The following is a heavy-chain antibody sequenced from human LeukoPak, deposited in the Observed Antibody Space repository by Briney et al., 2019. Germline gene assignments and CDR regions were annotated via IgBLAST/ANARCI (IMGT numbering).Heavy chain of an antibody. Sequence: PGGSLRLSCAASGFTFSSYSMNWVRQAPGKGLEWVSSISSSSTYIYYADSVKGRFTISRDNAKNSLYLQMNSLRAEDTAVYYCARDGVAVAGTLGYYYYYMDVWGKGTTVTVSS. V-gene: IGHV3-21*01. D-gene: IGHD6-19*01. CDR3: ARDGVAVAGTLGYYYYYMDV. CDR2: ISSSSTYI. J-gene: IGHJ6*03. CDR1: GFTFSSYS.